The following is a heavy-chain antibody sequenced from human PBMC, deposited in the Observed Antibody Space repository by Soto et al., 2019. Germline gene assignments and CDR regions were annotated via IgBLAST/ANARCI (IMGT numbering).Heavy chain of an antibody. Sequence: QVQLVQSGAEVKKPGSSVKVSCKASGGTFSSYAISWVRQAPGQGLEWMGGIIPIFGTADYAQKFQGRVTSTADESTSTAYVDLGSLRSEDTAVYYCARHLGGNHYYYGMDVWGQGTTVTVSS. V-gene: IGHV1-69*12. CDR1: GGTFSSYA. J-gene: IGHJ6*02. CDR3: ARHLGGNHYYYGMDV. D-gene: IGHD3-16*01. CDR2: IIPIFGTA.